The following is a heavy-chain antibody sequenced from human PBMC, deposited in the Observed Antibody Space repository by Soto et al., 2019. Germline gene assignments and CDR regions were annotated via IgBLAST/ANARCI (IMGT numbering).Heavy chain of an antibody. V-gene: IGHV1-69*13. D-gene: IGHD3-10*01. CDR3: ARPYIYGSGESSVWFDP. J-gene: IGHJ5*02. CDR1: GGTFSSHA. CDR2: IIPIFGTA. Sequence: SVKVSCKASGGTFSSHAISWVRQAPGQGLEWMGGIIPIFGTANHAQKFQGRVTITADESTSTAYMELSSLRSEDTAVYYCARPYIYGSGESSVWFDPWGQGTLVTVSS.